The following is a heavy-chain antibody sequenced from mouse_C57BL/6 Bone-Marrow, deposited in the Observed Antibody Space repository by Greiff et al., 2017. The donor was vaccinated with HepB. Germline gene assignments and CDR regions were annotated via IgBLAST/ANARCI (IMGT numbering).Heavy chain of an antibody. CDR3: ARPHYYGSSYPFAY. J-gene: IGHJ3*01. CDR2: ISSGSSTI. CDR1: GFTFSDYG. V-gene: IGHV5-17*01. D-gene: IGHD1-1*01. Sequence: EVQLVESGGGLVKPGGSLKLSCAASGFTFSDYGMHWVRQAPEKGLEWVAYISSGSSTIYYADTVKGRFTISRDNAKNTLFLQMTSLRSEDTAMYYCARPHYYGSSYPFAYWGQGTLVTVSA.